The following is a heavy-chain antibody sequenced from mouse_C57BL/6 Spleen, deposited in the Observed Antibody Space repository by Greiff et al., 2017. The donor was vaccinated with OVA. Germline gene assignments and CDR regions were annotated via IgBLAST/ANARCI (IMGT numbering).Heavy chain of an antibody. D-gene: IGHD1-1*01. CDR2: IDPANGNT. V-gene: IGHV14-3*01. Sequence: EVQRVESVAELVRPGASVKLSCTASGFNITNTYMHWVKQRPEQGLEWIGRIDPANGNTKYAPKFQGKATITADTSSNTAYLQLSSLTSEDTAIYDCARYGSSYEYFDVWGTGTTVTVSS. CDR1: GFNITNTY. J-gene: IGHJ1*03. CDR3: ARYGSSYEYFDV.